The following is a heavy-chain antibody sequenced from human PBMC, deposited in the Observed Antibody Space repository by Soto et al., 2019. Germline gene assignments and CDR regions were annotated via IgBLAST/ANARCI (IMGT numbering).Heavy chain of an antibody. J-gene: IGHJ3*02. V-gene: IGHV3-30*03. D-gene: IGHD3-22*01. CDR2: ISYDGSNT. CDR1: GFTFSSYG. Sequence: GGSLRLSCVASGFTFSSYGMHWVRQAPGKGLEWVAIISYDGSNTYYADSVKGRFTISRDNSKNTLYLQMNSLRAEDTSVYYCARADTYYYDSSGYYQRPGAFDIWGQGTMVTVSS. CDR3: ARADTYYYDSSGYYQRPGAFDI.